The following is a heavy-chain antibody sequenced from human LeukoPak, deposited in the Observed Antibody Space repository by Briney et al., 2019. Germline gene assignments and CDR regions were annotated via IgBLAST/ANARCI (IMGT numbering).Heavy chain of an antibody. CDR1: GYTFTGYY. CDR2: INPNSGGT. Sequence: GASVKVSCKASGYTFTGYYMHWVRQAPGQGLEWMGWINPNSGGTNYAQKFQGRVTMTRDTSISTAYMELSRLRSVDTAVYYCARGYCSGGSCPARIDPWGQGTLVTVSS. V-gene: IGHV1-2*02. D-gene: IGHD2-15*01. J-gene: IGHJ5*02. CDR3: ARGYCSGGSCPARIDP.